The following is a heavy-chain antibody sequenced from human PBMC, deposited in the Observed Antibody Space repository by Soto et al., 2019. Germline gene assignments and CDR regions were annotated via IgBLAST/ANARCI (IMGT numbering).Heavy chain of an antibody. V-gene: IGHV1-69*01. Sequence: QVQLVQSGAEVKTPGSSVEVSSKASGGIFSSFSITWVRQVPGHGLEWMGGIIPMTGTPNYAEKFQGRLTLTADVSTRTANLVLSSLRSEDTAVYYCARGPILPGATSWLDPWGQGTVVIVSS. CDR1: GGIFSSFS. CDR3: ARGPILPGATSWLDP. J-gene: IGHJ5*02. D-gene: IGHD1-1*01. CDR2: IIPMTGTP.